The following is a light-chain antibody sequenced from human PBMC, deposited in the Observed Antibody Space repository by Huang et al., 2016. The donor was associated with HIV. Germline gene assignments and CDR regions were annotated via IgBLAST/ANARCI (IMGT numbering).Light chain of an antibody. V-gene: IGKV1-8*01. CDR2: SAS. CDR1: PGISSY. J-gene: IGKJ2*03. CDR3: QQYYTYPHS. Sequence: AIRLTQSPSSLSASTGDRVTITCRASPGISSYVAWYQQTPGKAPKLLSSSASTLQSGVTSRFSGRGCGTDFTLTISSLQSEDIGTYHCQQYYTYPHSFGQGTKLEIK.